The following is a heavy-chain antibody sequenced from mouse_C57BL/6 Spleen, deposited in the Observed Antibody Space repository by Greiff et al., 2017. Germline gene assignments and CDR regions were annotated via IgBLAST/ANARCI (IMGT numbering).Heavy chain of an antibody. CDR1: GYTFTSYW. CDR3: ARYLYYSNSYFDY. CDR2: IHPNSGST. Sequence: VQLKQPGAELVKPGASVKLSCKASGYTFTSYWMHWVKQRPGQGLEWIGMIHPNSGSTNYNEKFKSKATLTVDKSSSTAYMQLSSLTSEDSAVYYCARYLYYSNSYFDYWGQGTTLTVSS. D-gene: IGHD2-5*01. J-gene: IGHJ2*01. V-gene: IGHV1-64*01.